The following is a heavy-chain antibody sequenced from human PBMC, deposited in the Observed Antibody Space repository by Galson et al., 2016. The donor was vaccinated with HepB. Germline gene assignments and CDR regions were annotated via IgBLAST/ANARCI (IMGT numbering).Heavy chain of an antibody. CDR2: IYHTGTS. J-gene: IGHJ5*01. D-gene: IGHD2-2*01. V-gene: IGHV4-4*02. CDR1: GASINGSNW. CDR3: ARAAVVPGARMVFDS. Sequence: SETLSLTCTVSGASINGSNWWTWVRQAPGRGLEWIGEIYHTGTSNNNPFLSSRFTLSIDKSRNQFSLNLTSLTAADTAVYYCARAAVVPGARMVFDSWGQGILVTVSS.